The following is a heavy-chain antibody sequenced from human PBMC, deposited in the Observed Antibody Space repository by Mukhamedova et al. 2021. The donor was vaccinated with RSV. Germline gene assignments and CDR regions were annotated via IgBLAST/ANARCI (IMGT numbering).Heavy chain of an antibody. CDR3: AKVRDSGYDSDYFYYMDV. Sequence: GKGLDWVAYISYDGSYKYYVDSVKGRFTISRDNSKNTLYLQVNSLRAEDTAVYHCAKVRDSGYDSDYFYYMDVWGKGTTVTVSS. D-gene: IGHD5-12*01. J-gene: IGHJ6*03. CDR2: ISYDGSYK. V-gene: IGHV3-30*18.